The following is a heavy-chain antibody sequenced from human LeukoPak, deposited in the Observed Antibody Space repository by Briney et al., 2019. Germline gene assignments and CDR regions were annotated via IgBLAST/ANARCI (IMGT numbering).Heavy chain of an antibody. Sequence: GGSLRLSCAASGFIFSTYWMSWVRQAPGKGLEWGAHIKQDGSEKHYVDSVKGRFTISRDNAKNSLYLQMSSLRAEDTAVYYCARGDRFLEWSLGMDVWGKGNTVTVSS. CDR3: ARGDRFLEWSLGMDV. CDR1: GFIFSTYW. V-gene: IGHV3-7*01. J-gene: IGHJ6*04. CDR2: IKQDGSEK. D-gene: IGHD3-3*01.